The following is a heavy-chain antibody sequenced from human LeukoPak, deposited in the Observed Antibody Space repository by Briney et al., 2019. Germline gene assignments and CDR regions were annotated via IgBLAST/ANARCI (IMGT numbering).Heavy chain of an antibody. V-gene: IGHV4-31*03. Sequence: SQTLSLTCTVSGGSISDAAYYWSWIRQHPGEGLKWIGYIYYSGSTYYNPSLKSRVTISVDTSKNQFSLKLSSVTAADTAVYYCARATIHYDSSGYPPDYWGQGTLVTVSS. J-gene: IGHJ4*02. CDR2: IYYSGST. CDR1: GGSISDAAYY. CDR3: ARATIHYDSSGYPPDY. D-gene: IGHD3-22*01.